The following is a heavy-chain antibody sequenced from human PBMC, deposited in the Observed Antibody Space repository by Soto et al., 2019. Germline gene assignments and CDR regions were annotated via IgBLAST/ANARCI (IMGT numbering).Heavy chain of an antibody. CDR1: GGSISSSSYY. V-gene: IGHV4-39*01. CDR2: IYYSGST. CDR3: ARLWVVTSCYFDY. Sequence: QLQLQESGPGLVKPSETLSLTCTVSGGSISSSSYYWGWIRQPPGKGLEWIGSIYYSGSTYYNPSLQSRVTISVDTSKDQFSLKLSSVTAADTAVYYCARLWVVTSCYFDYWGPGTLVTGSS. J-gene: IGHJ4*02. D-gene: IGHD2-15*01.